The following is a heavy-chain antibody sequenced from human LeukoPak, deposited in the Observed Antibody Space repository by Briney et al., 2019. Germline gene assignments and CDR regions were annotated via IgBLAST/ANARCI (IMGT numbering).Heavy chain of an antibody. Sequence: SETLSLTCTVSGGSISSGSYYWSWIRQPAGKGLEWIGRIYTSGSTNYNPSLKSRVTISVDTSKNQFSLKLSSVTAADTAVYYCARIIAAAKDYWGQGTLVTVSS. CDR2: IYTSGST. CDR1: GGSISSGSYY. V-gene: IGHV4-61*02. D-gene: IGHD6-13*01. J-gene: IGHJ4*02. CDR3: ARIIAAAKDY.